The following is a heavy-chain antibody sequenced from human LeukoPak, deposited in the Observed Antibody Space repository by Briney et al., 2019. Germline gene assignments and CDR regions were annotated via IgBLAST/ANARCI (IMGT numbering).Heavy chain of an antibody. CDR1: GFTFSSYA. CDR2: ISYDGSNK. Sequence: PGGSLRLSCAASGFTFSSYAMRWVRQAPGKGLEWVAVISYDGSNKYYADSVKGRFAISRDNSKNTLYLQMNSLRAEDTAVYYCARAVGYYYYGMDVWGQGTTVTVSS. J-gene: IGHJ6*02. CDR3: ARAVGYYYYGMDV. V-gene: IGHV3-30*09.